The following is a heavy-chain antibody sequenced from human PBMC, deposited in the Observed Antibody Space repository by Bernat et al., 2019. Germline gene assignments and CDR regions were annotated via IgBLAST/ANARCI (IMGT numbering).Heavy chain of an antibody. Sequence: EVQLVESGGGLVKPGGSLRLSCAASGFTFSSYSMNWVHQAPGKGLEWVSAISGSGGSTYYADSVKGRFTISRDNSKNTLYLQMNSLRAEDTAVYYCAKDLGMDTAMAHYYYYGMDVWGQGTTVTVSS. CDR1: GFTFSSYS. CDR2: ISGSGGST. V-gene: IGHV3-23*04. CDR3: AKDLGMDTAMAHYYYYGMDV. J-gene: IGHJ6*02. D-gene: IGHD5-18*01.